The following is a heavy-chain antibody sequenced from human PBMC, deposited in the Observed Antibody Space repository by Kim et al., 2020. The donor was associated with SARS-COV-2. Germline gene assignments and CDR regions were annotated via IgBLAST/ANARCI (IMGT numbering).Heavy chain of an antibody. CDR2: ISAYNGNT. D-gene: IGHD3-22*01. CDR1: GYTFTSYG. Sequence: ASVKVSCKASGYTFTSYGISWVRQAPGQGLEWMGWISAYNGNTNYAQKLQGRVTMTTDTSTSTAYMELRSLRSDDTAVYYCARVRPRITMIVVDDDAFDIWGQGTMVTVSS. V-gene: IGHV1-18*01. CDR3: ARVRPRITMIVVDDDAFDI. J-gene: IGHJ3*02.